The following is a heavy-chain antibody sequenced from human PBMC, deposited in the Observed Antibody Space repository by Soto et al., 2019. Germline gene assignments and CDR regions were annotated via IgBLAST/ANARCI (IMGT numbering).Heavy chain of an antibody. V-gene: IGHV3-74*01. CDR2: INSDGSST. CDR1: GFTFSSYA. Sequence: GGSLRLSCAASGFTFSSYAMNWVRQAPGKGLVWVSRINSDGSSTYYADSVKGRFTISRDNAKNTLYLQMNSLRAEDTAVYYCTSSLSPMDVWGQGTTVTVSS. J-gene: IGHJ6*02. CDR3: TSSLSPMDV.